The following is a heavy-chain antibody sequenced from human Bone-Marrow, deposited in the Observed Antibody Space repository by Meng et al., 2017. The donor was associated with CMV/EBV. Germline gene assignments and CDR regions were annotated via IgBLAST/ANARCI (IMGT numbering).Heavy chain of an antibody. J-gene: IGHJ4*02. Sequence: SVKVSCNASGGTFSSYAISWVRQAPGQGLEWMGGIIPILGIANYAQKFQGRVTITADKSTSTAYMELSSLRSEDTAVDDCARDNPQLPQWYHFNYWGQGPLVPVSS. CDR3: ARDNPQLPQWYHFNY. CDR1: GGTFSSYA. CDR2: IIPILGIA. V-gene: IGHV1-69*10. D-gene: IGHD2-2*01.